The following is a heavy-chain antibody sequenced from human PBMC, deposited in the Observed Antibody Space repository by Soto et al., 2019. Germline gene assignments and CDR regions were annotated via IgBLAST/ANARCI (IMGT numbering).Heavy chain of an antibody. J-gene: IGHJ4*02. V-gene: IGHV4-34*01. Sequence: QVQLQQWGAGLLKPPATLSLPCAVYGVSFSGYYWSWIRQPPGKGLAWIGEINHTGSTNYNPSLKSRVTISVDTSKNPFSLKLSSVTAADTAVYYCASPDRGSTSLFDYWGQGTLVTVSS. CDR1: GVSFSGYY. D-gene: IGHD3-10*01. CDR2: INHTGST. CDR3: ASPDRGSTSLFDY.